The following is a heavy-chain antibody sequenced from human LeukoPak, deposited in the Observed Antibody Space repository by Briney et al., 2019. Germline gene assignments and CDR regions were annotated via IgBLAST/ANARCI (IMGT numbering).Heavy chain of an antibody. Sequence: ASVKASCKASGYTFSSYAIAWVRQAPGQGPEWMGTISVYNGNTEYAQKLQGRVTMTTDTFTNTAYMELWNLRPDDTAVYYCARSRVSHTTVSTLLYWGQGTLVTVSS. CDR3: ARSRVSHTTVSTLLY. CDR2: ISVYNGNT. D-gene: IGHD1-14*01. CDR1: GYTFSSYA. J-gene: IGHJ4*02. V-gene: IGHV1-18*01.